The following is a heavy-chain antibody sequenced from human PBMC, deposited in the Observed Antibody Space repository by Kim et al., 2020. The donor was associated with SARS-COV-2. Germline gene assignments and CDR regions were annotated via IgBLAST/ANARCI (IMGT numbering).Heavy chain of an antibody. CDR3: ARVYCGGDCYPDY. Sequence: NPSLQSRVTISVDTSKNQFSLKLSSVTAADTAVYYCARVYCGGDCYPDYWGQGTLVTVSS. D-gene: IGHD2-21*02. V-gene: IGHV4-59*01. J-gene: IGHJ4*02.